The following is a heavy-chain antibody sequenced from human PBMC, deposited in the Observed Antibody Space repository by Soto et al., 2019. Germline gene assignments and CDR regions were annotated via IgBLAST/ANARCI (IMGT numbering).Heavy chain of an antibody. J-gene: IGHJ4*02. V-gene: IGHV3-23*01. CDR3: AKDLNSGWYAEYYFDY. CDR2: ISGSGGST. Sequence: GSLRLSCAASGFTFSSYAMSWVRQAPGKGLEWVSAISGSGGSTYYADSVKGRFTISRDNSKNTLYLQMNSLRAEDTAVYYCAKDLNSGWYAEYYFDYWGQGTLVTVS. D-gene: IGHD6-19*01. CDR1: GFTFSSYA.